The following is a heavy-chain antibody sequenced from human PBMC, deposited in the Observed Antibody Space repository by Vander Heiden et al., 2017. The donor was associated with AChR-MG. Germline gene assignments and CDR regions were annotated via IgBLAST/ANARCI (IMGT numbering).Heavy chain of an antibody. J-gene: IGHJ6*02. CDR2: IKQDGSEK. CDR3: ARDHTLDTAMGEYYYGMDV. Sequence: EVQLVESGGGLVQPGGSLRLSCAASGFTFSSSWMGWVRQAPGKGLEWVANIKQDGSEKYYVDSVKGRFTISRDNAKNSLYLQMNSLRAEDTAVYYCARDHTLDTAMGEYYYGMDVWGQGTTVTVSS. V-gene: IGHV3-7*01. CDR1: GFTFSSSW. D-gene: IGHD5-18*01.